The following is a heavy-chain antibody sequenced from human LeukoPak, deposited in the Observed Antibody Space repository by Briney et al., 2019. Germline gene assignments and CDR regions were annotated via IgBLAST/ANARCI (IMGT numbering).Heavy chain of an antibody. J-gene: IGHJ4*02. CDR1: GFTLSSYA. CDR2: ISYEGSNK. D-gene: IGHD3-22*01. CDR3: AREEYYYDSSGYPFPPGFFDY. Sequence: PGGSLRLSCAASGFTLSSYAMQGVRQAPGKGGEGGAVISYEGSNKYYADSVKGRFTISRDNSKNTLYLQMNSLRAEDTAVYYCAREEYYYDSSGYPFPPGFFDYWGQGTLVTVSS. V-gene: IGHV3-30-3*01.